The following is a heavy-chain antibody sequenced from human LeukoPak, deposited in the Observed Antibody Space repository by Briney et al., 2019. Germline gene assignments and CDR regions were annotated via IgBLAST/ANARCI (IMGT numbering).Heavy chain of an antibody. Sequence: LTGGSLGLSCAASGFTFSSYAMSWVRQAPGKGLEWVSAISGSGGSTYYADSVKGRFTISRDNSKNTLYLQMNSLRPEDTAVYYCARGARKGDDYGGFFDYWGQGTLVTVSS. D-gene: IGHD4-23*01. CDR1: GFTFSSYA. CDR3: ARGARKGDDYGGFFDY. V-gene: IGHV3-23*01. J-gene: IGHJ4*02. CDR2: ISGSGGST.